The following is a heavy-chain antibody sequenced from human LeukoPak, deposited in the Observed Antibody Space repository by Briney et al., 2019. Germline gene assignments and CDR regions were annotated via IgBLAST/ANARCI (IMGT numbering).Heavy chain of an antibody. J-gene: IGHJ6*02. CDR2: IWYDGSNK. CDR1: GFTLSSYG. D-gene: IGHD6-13*01. CDR3: ARDIAAAGSRYYYYGMDV. V-gene: IGHV3-33*01. Sequence: GGSLRLSCAASGFTLSSYGIHWVRQAPGKGLEWVAVIWYDGSNKYYADSVKGRFTISRDNSKNTLYLQMNSLRAEDTAVYYCARDIAAAGSRYYYYGMDVWGQGTTVTVSS.